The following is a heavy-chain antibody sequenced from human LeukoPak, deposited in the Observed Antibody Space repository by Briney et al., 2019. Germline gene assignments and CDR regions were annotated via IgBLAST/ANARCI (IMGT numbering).Heavy chain of an antibody. V-gene: IGHV3-7*01. D-gene: IGHD3-10*02. CDR2: IKQDGSEK. CDR3: ARVLGCSGSYSYFDY. Sequence: PGGSLRLSCAASGFTFSRYWMTWVRQAPGKGLEWVANIKQDGSEKYYADSVKGRFTISRDNSKNTLFLQMNSLRAEDTAVYYCARVLGCSGSYSYFDYWGQGTLVTVSS. CDR1: GFTFSRYW. J-gene: IGHJ4*02.